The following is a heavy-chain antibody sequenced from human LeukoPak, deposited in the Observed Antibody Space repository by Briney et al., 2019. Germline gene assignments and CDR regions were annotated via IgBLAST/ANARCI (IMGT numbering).Heavy chain of an antibody. D-gene: IGHD3-9*01. V-gene: IGHV1-8*01. Sequence: ASVKVSCGTSGYTFTSYDIHWVRQAPGQGLEWMGWMNPDSGNTGYAQKFQGRVTMTGNTSISTAYMELSSLRSEDTAVYYCARGGILRYFDWLGSGGMDVWGQGTTVTVSS. CDR2: MNPDSGNT. J-gene: IGHJ6*02. CDR3: ARGGILRYFDWLGSGGMDV. CDR1: GYTFTSYD.